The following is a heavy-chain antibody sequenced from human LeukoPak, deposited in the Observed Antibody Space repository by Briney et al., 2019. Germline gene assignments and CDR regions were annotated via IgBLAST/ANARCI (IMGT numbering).Heavy chain of an antibody. Sequence: SETLSLTCTVTGGSISSYYWSWIRQPQGKGLEWIGHIYYSGSTHYNPSLKSRVTISVDTSKNQFSLKLSSVTAADTAVYYCARYCSGGSRKERGSFDYWGQGTLVTVSS. CDR1: GGSISSYY. CDR3: ARYCSGGSRKERGSFDY. CDR2: IYYSGST. D-gene: IGHD2-15*01. J-gene: IGHJ4*02. V-gene: IGHV4-59*08.